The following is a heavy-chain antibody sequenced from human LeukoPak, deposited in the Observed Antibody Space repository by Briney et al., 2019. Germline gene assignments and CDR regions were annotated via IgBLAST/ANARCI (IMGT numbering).Heavy chain of an antibody. CDR3: VRSVGSDWGHFDF. Sequence: PGRSLRLSCAASGFNFDQYAMFWVRHGPGKGLEWVTDITWNSGTIAYADSVKGRFTISRDNAKSSLYLQMNSLRTEDTALYYCVRSVGSDWGHFDFRGQGTLVTVSS. V-gene: IGHV3-9*01. CDR2: ITWNSGTI. CDR1: GFNFDQYA. D-gene: IGHD7-27*01. J-gene: IGHJ4*02.